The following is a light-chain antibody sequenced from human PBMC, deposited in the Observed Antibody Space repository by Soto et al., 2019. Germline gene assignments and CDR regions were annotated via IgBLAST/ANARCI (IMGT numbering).Light chain of an antibody. CDR2: VAS. CDR1: QSVSSNY. Sequence: EIVLTQSPGTLSLSPGERATLSCRASQSVSSNYLGWYQQKPGQPPRLLIYVASSRAPGIPDRFSGSGSGTDFTLTISSVEPEDFAMYYCHQRNQFGQGTRLEI. J-gene: IGKJ5*01. CDR3: HQRNQ. V-gene: IGKV3D-20*02.